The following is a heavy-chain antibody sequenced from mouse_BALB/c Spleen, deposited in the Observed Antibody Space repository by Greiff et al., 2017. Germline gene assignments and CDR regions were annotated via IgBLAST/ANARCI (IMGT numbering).Heavy chain of an antibody. CDR1: GFTFSDYY. Sequence: EVKLVESGGGLVKPGGSLTLSCAASGFTFSDYYMCWVRQTPAKRLEWVATISDGGSYTYYPDSVKGRFTISRDNAKNNLYLQMSSLKAEDTAMYYCARVKGAMDYWGQGTSVTVSS. V-gene: IGHV5-4*02. J-gene: IGHJ4*01. CDR3: ARVKGAMDY. CDR2: ISDGGSYT.